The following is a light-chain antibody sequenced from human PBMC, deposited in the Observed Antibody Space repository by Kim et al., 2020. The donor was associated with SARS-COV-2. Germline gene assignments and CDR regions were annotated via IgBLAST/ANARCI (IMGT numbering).Light chain of an antibody. CDR2: RNN. Sequence: ELTQPPSASGNPGQRVTISCPGSSSNIGSNYVYWYQQLPGTAPKLLIYRNNQRPSGVPDRFSGSKSGTSASLAISGLRSEDEADYYCAAWDDSLSGWVFGGGTQLTVL. CDR3: AAWDDSLSGWV. V-gene: IGLV1-47*01. J-gene: IGLJ3*02. CDR1: SSNIGSNY.